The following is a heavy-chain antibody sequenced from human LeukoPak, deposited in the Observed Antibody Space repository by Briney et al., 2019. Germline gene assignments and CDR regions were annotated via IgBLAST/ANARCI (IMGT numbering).Heavy chain of an antibody. CDR3: ARDHIVVVPAEHSYDYYYYYGMDV. Sequence: GASLRLSCAASGFTVSSNYMSWVRQAPGKGLEWVSVIYSGGSTYYADSVKGRFTISRDNSKNTLYLRMNSLRAEDTAVYYCARDHIVVVPAEHSYDYYYYYGMDVWGQGTTVTVSS. D-gene: IGHD2-2*01. CDR1: GFTVSSNY. V-gene: IGHV3-66*02. CDR2: IYSGGST. J-gene: IGHJ6*02.